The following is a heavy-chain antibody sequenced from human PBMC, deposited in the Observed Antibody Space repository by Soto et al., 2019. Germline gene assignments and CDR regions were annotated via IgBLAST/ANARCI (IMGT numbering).Heavy chain of an antibody. V-gene: IGHV4-4*07. CDR1: GASITVSFF. J-gene: IGHJ4*02. Sequence: SETLSLTCTVSGASITVSFFWSWSRQPAGKGLEWIGRFSLSGTTNYNPSLRSRVTMSADVSKNQFSLRLTSVTAADTALYYCARGMTPPGAPAWYYFDSWGQGTLVTSPQ. CDR3: ARGMTPPGAPAWYYFDS. CDR2: FSLSGTT. D-gene: IGHD2-8*02.